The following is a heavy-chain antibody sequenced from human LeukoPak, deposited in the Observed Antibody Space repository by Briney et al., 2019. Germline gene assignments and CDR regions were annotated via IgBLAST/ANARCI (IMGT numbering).Heavy chain of an antibody. CDR1: GGAFSSYA. CDR2: IIPIFGTV. J-gene: IGHJ3*02. Sequence: ASVKVSCKASGGAFSSYAISWVRQAPGQGLEWMGGIIPIFGTVNYAQKFQGRVTITTDESTSTAYMELSSLRSEDTAVYYCASGSVVVPAALNAFDIWGQGTMVTVSS. D-gene: IGHD2-2*01. V-gene: IGHV1-69*05. CDR3: ASGSVVVPAALNAFDI.